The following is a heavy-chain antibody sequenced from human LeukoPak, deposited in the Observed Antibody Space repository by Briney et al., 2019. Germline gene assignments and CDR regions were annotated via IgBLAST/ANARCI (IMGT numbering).Heavy chain of an antibody. J-gene: IGHJ4*02. CDR2: ISYDGSNK. V-gene: IGHV3-30-3*01. Sequence: QPGRSPRLSCAASGFTFSSYAMHWVRQAPGKGLEWVAVISYDGSNKYYADSVKGRFTISRDNSKNTLYLQMNSLRAEDTAVYYCARSLPVTTVSSLDYWGQGTLVTVSS. D-gene: IGHD4-17*01. CDR3: ARSLPVTTVSSLDY. CDR1: GFTFSSYA.